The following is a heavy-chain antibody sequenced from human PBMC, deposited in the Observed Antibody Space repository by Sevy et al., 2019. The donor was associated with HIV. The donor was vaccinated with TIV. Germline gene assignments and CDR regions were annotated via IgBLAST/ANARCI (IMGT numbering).Heavy chain of an antibody. CDR1: GGSISGYY. J-gene: IGHJ6*02. V-gene: IGHV4-59*01. CDR2: SYYSKTT. D-gene: IGHD2-21*01. Sequence: SETLCLICAVSGGSISGYYRSWIRQPPGKGLEWIGYSYYSKTTNYNPSLKSRVTISVDTSKNQFSLRLSSVTAADTAVYYCARGSPEHYFGLDVWGQGTTVTVSS. CDR3: ARGSPEHYFGLDV.